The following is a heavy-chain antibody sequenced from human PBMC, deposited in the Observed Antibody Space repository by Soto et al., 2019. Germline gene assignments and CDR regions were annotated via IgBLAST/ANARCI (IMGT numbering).Heavy chain of an antibody. J-gene: IGHJ4*02. CDR1: GYTXNLYY. CDR2: INPNSCGT. CDR3: ARTRSGVEVILFDY. V-gene: IGHV1-2*02. Sequence: KVYFQASGYTXNLYYIHLVRKTPGQGLEWMGWINPNSCGTNYAQKFQGRVTITRDTSIITAYIELSMLRSDDSAVYYCARTRSGVEVILFDYAGRGTMVTVSS. D-gene: IGHD3-22*01.